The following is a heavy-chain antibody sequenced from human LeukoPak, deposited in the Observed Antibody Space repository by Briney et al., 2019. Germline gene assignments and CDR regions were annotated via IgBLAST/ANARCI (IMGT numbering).Heavy chain of an antibody. CDR3: AKDVSSSGYYYMDV. CDR1: GFTFNEYA. D-gene: IGHD6-6*01. J-gene: IGHJ6*03. Sequence: AGGSLRLSCAASGFTFNEYAMHWVRHAPGKGLEWVSLISWDVGTTYYADSVEGRFTISRDNSKNSLYLQMNSLRAEDTALYYCAKDVSSSGYYYMDVWGKGTTVTVSS. CDR2: ISWDVGTT. V-gene: IGHV3-43D*03.